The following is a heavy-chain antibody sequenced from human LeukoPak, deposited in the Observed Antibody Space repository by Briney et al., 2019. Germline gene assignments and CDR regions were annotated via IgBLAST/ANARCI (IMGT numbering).Heavy chain of an antibody. CDR3: ARDRVEYSYAHNFDY. D-gene: IGHD5-18*01. CDR1: GFTFSSYA. J-gene: IGHJ4*02. V-gene: IGHV3-23*01. CDR2: ISGSGGST. Sequence: GGSLRLSCAASGFTFSSYAMSWVRQAPGKGLEWVSAISGSGGSTYYADSVKGRFTISRDNSKNTLYLQMNSLRAEDTAVYYCARDRVEYSYAHNFDYWGQGTLVTVSS.